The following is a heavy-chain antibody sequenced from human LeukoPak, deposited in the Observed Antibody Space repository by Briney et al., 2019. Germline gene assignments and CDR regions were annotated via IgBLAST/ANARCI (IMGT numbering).Heavy chain of an antibody. J-gene: IGHJ6*02. D-gene: IGHD2-8*01. CDR2: ISAYNGNT. CDR3: ARDSGYCTNGVCYYYYYYGMDV. CDR1: GYTFTSYG. V-gene: IGHV1-18*01. Sequence: ASVKVSCKASGYTFTSYGISWVRQAPGQGLEWMGWISAYNGNTNYAQKLQGRVTMTTDTSTSTAYMELRSLRSDDTAVYYCARDSGYCTNGVCYYYYYYGMDVWGQGTTVTVSS.